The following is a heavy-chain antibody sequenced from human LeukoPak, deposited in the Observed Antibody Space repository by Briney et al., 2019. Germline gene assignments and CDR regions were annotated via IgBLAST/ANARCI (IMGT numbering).Heavy chain of an antibody. CDR1: GFTFSSYW. D-gene: IGHD3-3*01. J-gene: IGHJ5*02. CDR3: ARHGPPSNGLWSGYYKTWFDP. Sequence: GSLRLSCAASGFTFSSYWMSWVRQAPGKGLEWVANIKQDGSEKYYVDSVKGRFTISRDNAKNSLYLQMNSLRAEGTAVYYCARHGPPSNGLWSGYYKTWFDPWGQGTLVTVSS. CDR2: IKQDGSEK. V-gene: IGHV3-7*01.